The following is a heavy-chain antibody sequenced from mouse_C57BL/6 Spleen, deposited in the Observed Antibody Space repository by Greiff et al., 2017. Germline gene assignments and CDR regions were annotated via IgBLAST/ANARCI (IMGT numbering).Heavy chain of an antibody. Sequence: VQLLQSGAELARPGASVKLSCKASGYTFTSYGISWVKQRTGQGLEWIGEIYPRSGNTYYNEKFKGKATLTADKSSSTAYMELRSLTSEDSAVYFCGREKDDGISYWDFDVWGTGTTVTVSS. CDR1: GYTFTSYG. D-gene: IGHD2-3*01. V-gene: IGHV1-81*01. J-gene: IGHJ1*03. CDR3: GREKDDGISYWDFDV. CDR2: IYPRSGNT.